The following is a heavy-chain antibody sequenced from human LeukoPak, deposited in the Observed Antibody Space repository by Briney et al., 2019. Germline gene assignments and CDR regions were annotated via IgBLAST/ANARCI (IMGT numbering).Heavy chain of an antibody. D-gene: IGHD3-9*01. V-gene: IGHV3-23*01. CDR2: ISGSGGST. J-gene: IGHJ4*02. CDR3: AKVSVFSSSRNDY. CDR1: GFTFSSYA. Sequence: GGSLRLSCAASGFTFSSYAMSWVRQAPGKGPEWVSAISGSGGSTYYADSVKGRFTISRDNSKNTLYLQMNSLRAEDTAVYYCAKVSVFSSSRNDYWGQGTLVTVSS.